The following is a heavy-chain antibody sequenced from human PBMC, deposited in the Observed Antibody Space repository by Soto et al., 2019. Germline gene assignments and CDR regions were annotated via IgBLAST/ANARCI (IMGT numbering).Heavy chain of an antibody. D-gene: IGHD2-15*01. V-gene: IGHV3-53*02. J-gene: IGHJ4*02. CDR2: IYSGGST. CDR1: GFTVSSNY. CDR3: ARERGIGYCSGGSCFYFDY. Sequence: EVQLVETGGGLIQPGGSLRLSCAASGFTVSSNYMSWVRQAPGKGLEWVSVIYSGGSTYYADSVKGRFTISRDNSKNTLYLQMNSLRDEDTSVYYCARERGIGYCSGGSCFYFDYWGKGTLVTVSS.